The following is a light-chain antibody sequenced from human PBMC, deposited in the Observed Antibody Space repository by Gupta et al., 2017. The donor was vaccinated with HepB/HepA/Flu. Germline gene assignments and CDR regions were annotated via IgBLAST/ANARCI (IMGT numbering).Light chain of an antibody. Sequence: QSALTQPASVSGSPGQSITLSCTGTSSDVGGYNYVSWYQQHPGKAPKLMIYDVSKRPSGVSNRFSGSKSGTTASLTVSGLQAEDEADYYCSSYTSSSTLFVFGTGTKVTVL. CDR2: DVS. J-gene: IGLJ1*01. CDR1: SSDVGGYNY. V-gene: IGLV2-14*01. CDR3: SSYTSSSTLFV.